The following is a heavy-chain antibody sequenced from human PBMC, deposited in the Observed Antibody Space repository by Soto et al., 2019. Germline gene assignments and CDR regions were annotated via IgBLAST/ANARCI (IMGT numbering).Heavy chain of an antibody. D-gene: IGHD6-13*01. CDR3: ARAGQQLVLSYMDV. CDR2: ISSSSSTI. Sequence: GGSLRLSCAASGFTFSSYSMNWVRQAPGKGLEWVSYISSSSSTIYYADSVKGRFTISRDNAKNSLYLQMNSLRAEDTAVYYCARAGQQLVLSYMDVWGKGTTVTVSS. CDR1: GFTFSSYS. J-gene: IGHJ6*03. V-gene: IGHV3-48*01.